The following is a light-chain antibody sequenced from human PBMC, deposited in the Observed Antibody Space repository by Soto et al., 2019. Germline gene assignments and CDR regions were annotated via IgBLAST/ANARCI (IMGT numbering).Light chain of an antibody. Sequence: EIVMTQSPATLSVSPGERATLSCRASQSVSNNYLAWYQQTPGQAPRLVIHGASSRVTGLPARFSGSGSGTDFTLTISSLQSDDFAVYCCQQYDNWPWTFGQGTKVDIK. CDR1: QSVSNN. V-gene: IGKV3-15*01. CDR2: GAS. J-gene: IGKJ1*01. CDR3: QQYDNWPWT.